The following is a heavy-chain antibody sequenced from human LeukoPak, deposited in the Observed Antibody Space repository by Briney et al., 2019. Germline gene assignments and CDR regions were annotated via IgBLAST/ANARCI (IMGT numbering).Heavy chain of an antibody. CDR2: INPNSGGT. V-gene: IGHV1-2*02. Sequence: ASVKVSCKASGYTFTGYYMHWVRQAPGQGLEWMGWINPNSGGTNYAQKFQGRVTMTRDTSISTAYMELSRLRSDDTAVYYCARDYGFPRLTFDYWGQGTLVTVSS. D-gene: IGHD3-3*01. CDR3: ARDYGFPRLTFDY. J-gene: IGHJ4*02. CDR1: GYTFTGYY.